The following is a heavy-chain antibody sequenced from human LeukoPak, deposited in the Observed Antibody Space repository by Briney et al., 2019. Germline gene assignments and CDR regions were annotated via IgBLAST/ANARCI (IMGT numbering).Heavy chain of an antibody. J-gene: IGHJ4*02. CDR2: IYPGDSDT. D-gene: IGHD3-22*01. Sequence: GESLKISCKGSGYSFTSYWIGWVRQMPGKGLEWMGIIYPGDSDTRYSPSFQGQVTISADKSISTAYLQWSSLKASDTAMYYCAGRKYYYDSSGYSPVYFDYWGQGTLVTVSS. V-gene: IGHV5-51*01. CDR3: AGRKYYYDSSGYSPVYFDY. CDR1: GYSFTSYW.